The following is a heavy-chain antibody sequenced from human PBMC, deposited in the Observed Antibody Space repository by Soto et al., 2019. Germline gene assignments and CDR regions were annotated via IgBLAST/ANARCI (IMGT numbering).Heavy chain of an antibody. CDR3: ARDGRYQPLLAAYYYYGMDV. J-gene: IGHJ6*02. D-gene: IGHD2-2*01. CDR1: GYSFTSYW. Sequence: GESLKISCKGSGYSFTSYWIGWVRQMPGKGLEWMGIIYPGDSDTRYSPSFQGQVTMTTDTSTSTAYMELRSLRSDDTAVYYCARDGRYQPLLAAYYYYGMDVWGQGTTVTVSS. CDR2: IYPGDSDT. V-gene: IGHV5-51*01.